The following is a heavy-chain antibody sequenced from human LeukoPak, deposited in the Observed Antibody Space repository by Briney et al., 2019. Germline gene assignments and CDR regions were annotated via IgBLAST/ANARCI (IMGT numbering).Heavy chain of an antibody. CDR1: GFTFSSYA. CDR3: AKDEVYCSSTSCYYYYYGMDV. V-gene: IGHV3-23*01. CDR2: ISGSGGST. Sequence: GGSLRLSCAASGFTFSSYAMSWVRQAPGKGLEWVSAISGSGGSTYYADSVKGRFTISRDNSKNTLYLQMNSLRAEDTAVYYCAKDEVYCSSTSCYYYYYGMDVWGQGTTVTVSS. D-gene: IGHD2-2*01. J-gene: IGHJ6*02.